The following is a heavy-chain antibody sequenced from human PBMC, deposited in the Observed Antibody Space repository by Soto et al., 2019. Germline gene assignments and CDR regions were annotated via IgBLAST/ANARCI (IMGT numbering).Heavy chain of an antibody. CDR2: FDPEDGET. D-gene: IGHD2-2*01. Sequence: ASVKVSCKVSGYTLTELSMHWVRQAPGKGLEWMGGFDPEDGETIYAQKFQGRVTMTEDTSTDTAYMELSSLRSEDTAVYYCATEYRTGYQLLLVYWGQGTLVTVSS. J-gene: IGHJ4*02. CDR3: ATEYRTGYQLLLVY. CDR1: GYTLTELS. V-gene: IGHV1-24*01.